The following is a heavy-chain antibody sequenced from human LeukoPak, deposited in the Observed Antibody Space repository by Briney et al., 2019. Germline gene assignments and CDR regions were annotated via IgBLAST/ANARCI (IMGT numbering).Heavy chain of an antibody. CDR3: AKDLGYSDFDY. J-gene: IGHJ4*02. Sequence: GGSLRLSCAASGFTFSSYAMHWVRQAPGKGLEYVSAISGHGVRTYYANSVKGRFTISRDNSKNTLYLQMNSLRAEDTAVYYCAKDLGYSDFDYWGQGTLVTVSS. CDR2: ISGHGVRT. V-gene: IGHV3-64*01. D-gene: IGHD1-1*01. CDR1: GFTFSSYA.